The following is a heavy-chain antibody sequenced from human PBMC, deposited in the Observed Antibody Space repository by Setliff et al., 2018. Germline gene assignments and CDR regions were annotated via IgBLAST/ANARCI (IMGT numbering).Heavy chain of an antibody. Sequence: GGSLRLSCAASGFTFSSYAMSWVRQAPGKGLEWVSAISGSGDSTNYAESVRGRFTISRDNAKNSLYLQMNSLRAEDSAVYYCARDGVFYAMDFWGQGTTVTVSS. CDR1: GFTFSSYA. V-gene: IGHV3-23*01. J-gene: IGHJ6*02. CDR2: ISGSGDST. CDR3: ARDGVFYAMDF. D-gene: IGHD3-10*01.